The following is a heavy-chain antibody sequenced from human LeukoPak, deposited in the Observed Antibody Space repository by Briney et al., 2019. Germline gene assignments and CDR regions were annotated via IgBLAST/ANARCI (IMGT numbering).Heavy chain of an antibody. V-gene: IGHV3-7*01. CDR2: IKQDGAEK. D-gene: IGHD1-26*01. J-gene: IGHJ4*02. CDR3: ARVGAWDLQRVFEY. CDR1: GFSIGDYW. Sequence: GGSLRLSCAASGFSIGDYWMTWARHIPGKGLEWVANIKQDGAEKHYAESVEGRFIISRDNAKNSLYLEMDSLKVEDTAVYYCARVGAWDLQRVFEYWGQGTLVTVSS.